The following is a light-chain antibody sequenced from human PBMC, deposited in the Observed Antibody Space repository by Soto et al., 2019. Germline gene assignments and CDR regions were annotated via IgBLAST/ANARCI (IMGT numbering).Light chain of an antibody. V-gene: IGKV3-11*01. CDR3: QQRSNWPLT. J-gene: IGKJ4*01. CDR1: QSVSSY. Sequence: VVTQSAGTLSLSPGERATLSCRASQSVSSYLAWFQQRPGQPPRLLIHDASSRATGIPARFSGSGSGTDFTLTISSLEPEDFAVYHCQQRSNWPLTFGGGTKVDIK. CDR2: DAS.